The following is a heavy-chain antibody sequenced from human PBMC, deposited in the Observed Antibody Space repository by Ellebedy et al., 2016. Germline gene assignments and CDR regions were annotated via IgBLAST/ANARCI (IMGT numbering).Heavy chain of an antibody. CDR2: INPNSGGT. Sequence: ASVKVSXXASGYTFTGYYMHWVRQAPGQGLEWMGWINPNSGGTNYAQKFQGRVTMTRDTSISTAYMELSRLRSDDTAVYYCARERSGGDRALHYFDYWGQGTLVTVSS. CDR1: GYTFTGYY. V-gene: IGHV1-2*02. CDR3: ARERSGGDRALHYFDY. D-gene: IGHD5-18*01. J-gene: IGHJ4*02.